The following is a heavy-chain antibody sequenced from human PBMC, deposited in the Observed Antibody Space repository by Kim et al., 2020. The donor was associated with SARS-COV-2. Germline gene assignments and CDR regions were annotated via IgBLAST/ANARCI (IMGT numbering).Heavy chain of an antibody. CDR1: GGSISSYY. Sequence: SETLSLACTVSGGSISSYYWSWIRQPPGKGLEWIGYIYYSGSTNYNPSLKSRVTISVDTSKNQFSLKLSSVTAADTTVYYCARQGHGDYVDYRGQVTLGT. D-gene: IGHD4-17*01. V-gene: IGHV4-59*08. J-gene: IGHJ4*02. CDR3: ARQGHGDYVDY. CDR2: IYYSGST.